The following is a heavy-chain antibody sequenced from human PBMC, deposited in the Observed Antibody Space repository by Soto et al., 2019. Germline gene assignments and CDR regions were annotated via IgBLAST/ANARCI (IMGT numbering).Heavy chain of an antibody. D-gene: IGHD2-21*01. V-gene: IGHV1-69*01. CDR2: IIPIFGTT. CDR1: GGTFSSYA. CDR3: AGESDRVNDFDI. J-gene: IGHJ3*02. Sequence: QVQLVQSGAEVKKPGSSVKVSCKASGGTFSSYAISWVRQAPGQGLEWMGGIIPIFGTTNYAQKFQGRVTITAAESTRKAYMELSVMRSENTAEYYGAGESDRVNDFDIWGQGTMVTVSS.